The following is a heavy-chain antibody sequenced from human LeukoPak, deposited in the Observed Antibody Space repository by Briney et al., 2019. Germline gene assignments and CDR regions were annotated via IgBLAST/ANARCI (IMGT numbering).Heavy chain of an antibody. D-gene: IGHD2-2*01. CDR3: ARHSTPRALDY. CDR2: IYYSGST. V-gene: IGHV4-59*08. J-gene: IGHJ4*02. CDR1: GGSISSYY. Sequence: SETLSLTCTVSGGSISSYYWSWIRQPPGKGLEWIGYIYYSGSTNYNPSLKSRVTISVDTSKNQFSLRLSSVTAADTAVYYCARHSTPRALDYWGQGTLVTVSS.